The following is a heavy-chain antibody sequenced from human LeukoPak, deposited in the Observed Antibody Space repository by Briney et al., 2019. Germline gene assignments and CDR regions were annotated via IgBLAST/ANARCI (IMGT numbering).Heavy chain of an antibody. J-gene: IGHJ5*02. Sequence: SVKVSYKASGGTFSSYAISWVRQAPGQGLEWMGRIIPILGIANHAQKFQGRVTITADKSTSTAYMELSSLRSEDTAVYYCARQGHYYDSSGYYRGGNWFDPWGQGTLVTVSS. V-gene: IGHV1-69*04. CDR3: ARQGHYYDSSGYYRGGNWFDP. D-gene: IGHD3-22*01. CDR1: GGTFSSYA. CDR2: IIPILGIA.